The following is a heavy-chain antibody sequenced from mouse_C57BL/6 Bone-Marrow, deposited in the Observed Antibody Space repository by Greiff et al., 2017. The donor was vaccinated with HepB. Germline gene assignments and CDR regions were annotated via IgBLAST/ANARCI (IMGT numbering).Heavy chain of an antibody. CDR3: ARERIYDGYRDWYFDV. Sequence: EVQLQQSGPELVKPGASVKISCKALGYTLPNYYRNGVNRSHGKSLEWIGDINPNNGGTSYNQKFKGKATLTVDKSSSTAYMELRSLTSEDSAVYYCARERIYDGYRDWYFDVWGTGTTVTVSS. D-gene: IGHD2-3*01. V-gene: IGHV1-26*01. J-gene: IGHJ1*03. CDR2: INPNNGGT. CDR1: GYTLPNYY.